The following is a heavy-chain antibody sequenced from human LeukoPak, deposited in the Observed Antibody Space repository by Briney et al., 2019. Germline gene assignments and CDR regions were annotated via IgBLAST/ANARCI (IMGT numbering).Heavy chain of an antibody. CDR2: ISADNGKT. J-gene: IGHJ5*02. V-gene: IGHV1-18*01. CDR1: GYTFTSYG. CDR3: ARIIAVAGTGWFDP. Sequence: ASVKVSCKTSGYTFTSYGISWVRQAPGQGLEWMGWISADNGKTNYAQKLQGRVTMTTDTSTSTAYMELRSLRSDDTAVYYCARIIAVAGTGWFDPWGQGTLVTVSS. D-gene: IGHD6-19*01.